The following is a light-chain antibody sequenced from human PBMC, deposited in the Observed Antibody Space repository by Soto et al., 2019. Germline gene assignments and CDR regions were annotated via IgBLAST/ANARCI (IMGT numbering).Light chain of an antibody. CDR3: QSYDSSLSAYV. V-gene: IGLV1-40*01. J-gene: IGLJ1*01. Sequence: QSVLTQPPSVSGAPGQRVTISCTGSSSNIGAGHDVHWYQQLPGTAPKLLIYSNKNRPSGVPDRFSGSKSGTSASVAITGFQAEDEADYYCQSYDSSLSAYVFGTGTKVTVL. CDR2: SNK. CDR1: SSNIGAGHD.